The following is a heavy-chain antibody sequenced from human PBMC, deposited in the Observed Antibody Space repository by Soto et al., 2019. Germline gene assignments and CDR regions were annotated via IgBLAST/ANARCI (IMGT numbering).Heavy chain of an antibody. D-gene: IGHD6-13*01. CDR2: INPSGGST. J-gene: IGHJ6*02. CDR1: GYTFTSYY. CDR3: ARDWAAAGDYYYYGMDV. V-gene: IGHV1-46*01. Sequence: VASVKVSCQASGYTFTSYYMHWVRQAPGQGLEWMGIINPSGGSTSYAQKFQGRVTMTRDTSTSTVYMELSSLRSEDTAVYYCARDWAAAGDYYYYGMDVWGQGTTVTVSS.